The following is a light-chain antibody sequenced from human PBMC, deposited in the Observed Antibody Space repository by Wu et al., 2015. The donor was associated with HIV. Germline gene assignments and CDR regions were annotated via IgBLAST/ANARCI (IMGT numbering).Light chain of an antibody. V-gene: IGKV3-11*01. J-gene: IGKJ4*02. CDR2: DAS. CDR1: QNVGDS. CDR3: QQHGNWPPVS. Sequence: VVLTQSPVTLSLSPGDRATLFCRANQNVGDSLAWYQHKPGRAPRILIYDASTRATGISARFAGTGSGTDFTLIINGLESEDSAVYYCQQHGNWPPVSFGGGTKL.